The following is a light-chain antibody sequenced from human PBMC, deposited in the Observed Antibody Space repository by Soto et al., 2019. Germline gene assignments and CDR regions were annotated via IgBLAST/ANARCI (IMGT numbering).Light chain of an antibody. CDR2: EVS. J-gene: IGLJ1*01. V-gene: IGLV2-14*01. CDR1: SSDVGGYNY. CDR3: SSYTSSSTV. Sequence: QSVLTQPASVAGSPRQSITISCTGTSSDVGGYNYVSWYQQHPGKAPKLMIYEVSNRPSGVSNRFSGSKSGNTASLTISGLQAEDEADYYCSSYTSSSTVFGTGTKVTVL.